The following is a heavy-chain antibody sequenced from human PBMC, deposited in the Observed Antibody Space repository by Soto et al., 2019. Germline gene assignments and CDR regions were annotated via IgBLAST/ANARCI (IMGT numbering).Heavy chain of an antibody. J-gene: IGHJ4*02. CDR1: GFTFDDYA. Sequence: PVGSLRLSCAASGFTFDDYAMEWVRQAPGKGLEWVALITWDGATSYYVDSVKGRFTISRDNSKNSLYLQMNSLRTEDTALYYCAKHKDGALDHWGQGTLVTVSS. V-gene: IGHV3-43D*04. CDR3: AKHKDGALDH. CDR2: ITWDGATS. D-gene: IGHD3-10*01.